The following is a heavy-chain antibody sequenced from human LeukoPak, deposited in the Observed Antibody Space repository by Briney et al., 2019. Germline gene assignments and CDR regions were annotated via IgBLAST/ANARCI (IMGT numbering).Heavy chain of an antibody. CDR2: ISGSGGST. V-gene: IGHV3-23*01. D-gene: IGHD1-26*01. CDR1: GFTFSSYA. J-gene: IGHJ4*02. Sequence: PGGSLRLSCAASGFTFSSYAMSWVCQAPGKGLEWVSAISGSGGSTYYADSVKGRFTISRDNSKNTLYLQMNSLRAGDTAVYYCSKALNGRYCLWGQGTVVTVSS. CDR3: SKALNGRYCL.